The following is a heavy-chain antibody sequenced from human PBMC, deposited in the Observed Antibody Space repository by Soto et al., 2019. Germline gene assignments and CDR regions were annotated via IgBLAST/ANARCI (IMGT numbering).Heavy chain of an antibody. V-gene: IGHV4-34*01. CDR1: GGSFSGYY. Sequence: LTCAVYGGSFSGYYWSWIRQPPGKGLEWIGEINHSGSTNYNPSLKSRVTISVDTSKNQFSLKLSSVTAADTAVYYCARADRVTTVDYWGQGTLVTVSS. CDR3: ARADRVTTVDY. J-gene: IGHJ4*02. D-gene: IGHD4-17*01. CDR2: INHSGST.